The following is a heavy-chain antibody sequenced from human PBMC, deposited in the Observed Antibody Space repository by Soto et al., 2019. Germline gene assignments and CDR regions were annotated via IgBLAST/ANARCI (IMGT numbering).Heavy chain of an antibody. CDR2: IYPGDSDT. J-gene: IGHJ6*02. Sequence: GESLKISCNGSGYIFTSYWIGWVRQMPGKGLEWMGIIYPGDSDTRYSPSFQGQVTTSADKSISTAYLQWSSLKASDTAMYYCARRGYCSSTSCYVSGMDVWGQGTTVTVSS. D-gene: IGHD2-2*01. V-gene: IGHV5-51*01. CDR1: GYIFTSYW. CDR3: ARRGYCSSTSCYVSGMDV.